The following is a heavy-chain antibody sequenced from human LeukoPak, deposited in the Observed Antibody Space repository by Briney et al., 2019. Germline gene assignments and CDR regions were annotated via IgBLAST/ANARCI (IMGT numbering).Heavy chain of an antibody. CDR1: GFTFSNYW. V-gene: IGHV3-7*01. J-gene: IGHJ4*02. D-gene: IGHD3-16*01. CDR2: IKQDGSEK. Sequence: GGSLRLSCAASGFTFSNYWMNWVRQTPGKGLEWVANIKQDGSEKYYVDSVKGRFTISRDNAKNSLYLQMNSLRAEDTAVYYCARGGGQYWGQGTLVTVSS. CDR3: ARGGGQY.